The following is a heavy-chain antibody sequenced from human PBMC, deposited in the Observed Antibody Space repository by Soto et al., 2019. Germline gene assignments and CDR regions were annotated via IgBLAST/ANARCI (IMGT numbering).Heavy chain of an antibody. J-gene: IGHJ4*02. V-gene: IGHV3-66*02. Sequence: EVRLVESGGGLIQPGGSLRLSCVVSGFSVSSNYMSWVRQAPGKGLEWVSVVSDVERTYYADSVKGRFTISRDNSKSTVYLQMNSLRAEDTAVYYCARAYEYSSSSLTWYFDYWGQGTLVTVSS. CDR2: VSDVERT. CDR1: GFSVSSNY. CDR3: ARAYEYSSSSLTWYFDY. D-gene: IGHD6-6*01.